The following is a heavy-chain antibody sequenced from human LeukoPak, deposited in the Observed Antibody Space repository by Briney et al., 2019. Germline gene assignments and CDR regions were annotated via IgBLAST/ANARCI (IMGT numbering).Heavy chain of an antibody. CDR1: GGSISSYY. V-gene: IGHV4-59*01. D-gene: IGHD2-2*01. CDR2: IYYSGST. J-gene: IGHJ6*03. Sequence: SETLSLTCTVSGGSISSYYWSWIRQPPGKGLEWIGYIYYSGSTNYNPSLKSRVTISVDTSKNQFSLKLSSVTTADTAVYYCARHRVPDYYYYMDVWGKGTTVTVSS. CDR3: ARHRVPDYYYYMDV.